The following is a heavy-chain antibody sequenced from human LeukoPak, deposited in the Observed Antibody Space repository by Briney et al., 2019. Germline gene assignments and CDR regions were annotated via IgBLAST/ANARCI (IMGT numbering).Heavy chain of an antibody. V-gene: IGHV4-39*01. CDR2: IYNSGST. Sequence: SETLSLTCTVSGGSISSSSYYWGWLRQPPGKGLEWFGLIYNSGSTYYNPSLKSRVTMSVDTAKNQFYLKLRSVTAADTAVYYCARTNYGDYVMTWFDPWGQGTLATVSS. D-gene: IGHD4-17*01. CDR1: GGSISSSSYY. CDR3: ARTNYGDYVMTWFDP. J-gene: IGHJ5*02.